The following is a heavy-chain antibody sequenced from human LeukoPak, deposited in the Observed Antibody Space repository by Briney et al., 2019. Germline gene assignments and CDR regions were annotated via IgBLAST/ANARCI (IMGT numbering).Heavy chain of an antibody. CDR3: AKGYGFDSSGSEHYFEN. CDR1: GFTFSNYG. V-gene: IGHV3-30*18. D-gene: IGHD3-22*01. Sequence: RSLILSCAASGFTFSNYGIHWVRQAPGKGLEWVAVISYDGSNKYYAESVKGRFTISRDNSKNTLYLQMNSLRAEDTAVYYCAKGYGFDSSGSEHYFENWGQGILVTVSS. J-gene: IGHJ4*02. CDR2: ISYDGSNK.